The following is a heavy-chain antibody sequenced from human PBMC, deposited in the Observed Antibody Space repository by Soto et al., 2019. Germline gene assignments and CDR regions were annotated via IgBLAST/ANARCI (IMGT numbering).Heavy chain of an antibody. V-gene: IGHV3-33*01. CDR2: IWYDGSNK. CDR1: GFTFSSYG. Sequence: QVQLVESGGGVVQPGRSLRLSCAASGFTFSSYGMHWVRQAPGKGLEWVAVIWYDGSNKYYADSVKGRFTITRDNSKNTLDLQMKNLRAEDTAVYYCARDQVEVVVVTRPSGAVDYWGQGTLVTVSS. D-gene: IGHD3-22*01. CDR3: ARDQVEVVVVTRPSGAVDY. J-gene: IGHJ4*02.